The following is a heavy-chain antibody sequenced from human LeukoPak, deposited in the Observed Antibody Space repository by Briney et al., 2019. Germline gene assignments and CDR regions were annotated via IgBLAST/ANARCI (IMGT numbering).Heavy chain of an antibody. D-gene: IGHD3-10*01. CDR2: INDDGRTT. Sequence: GSLRLSCAASGFTFSSYWMTWVRQAPGEGLVWVSRINDDGRTTTYADSVKGRITISRDNAKNTLYLQMSSLRVEDTAVYYCARSGITMVGGASIGLLTFDIWGPGTMVTVSP. CDR1: GFTFSSYW. V-gene: IGHV3-74*03. CDR3: ARSGITMVGGASIGLLTFDI. J-gene: IGHJ3*02.